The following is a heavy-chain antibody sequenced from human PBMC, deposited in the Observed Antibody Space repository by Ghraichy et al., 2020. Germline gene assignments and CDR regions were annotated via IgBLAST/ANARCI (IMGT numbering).Heavy chain of an antibody. J-gene: IGHJ3*02. V-gene: IGHV3-23*01. CDR1: GLTFSSYA. CDR2: ISGSGGST. D-gene: IGHD6-19*01. CDR3: ARQQWLVGGAAFDI. Sequence: GESLNISCAASGLTFSSYAMSWVRQAPGKGLEWVSAISGSGGSTYYADSVKGRFTISRDNSKNTLYLQMNSLRAEDTAVYYCARQQWLVGGAAFDIWGQGTMVTVSS.